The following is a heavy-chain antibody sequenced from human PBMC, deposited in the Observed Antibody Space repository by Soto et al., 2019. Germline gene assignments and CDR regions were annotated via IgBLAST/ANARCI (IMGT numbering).Heavy chain of an antibody. CDR3: ASMGGSGSYYYMDV. CDR2: ISSSSSYI. J-gene: IGHJ6*03. CDR1: GFTFSSYS. V-gene: IGHV3-21*01. D-gene: IGHD3-10*01. Sequence: GGSLRLSCAASGFTFSSYSMNWVRQAPGKGLEWVSSISSSSSYIYYADSVKGRFTISRDNAKNSLYLQMNSLRAEDTAVYYCASMGGSGSYYYMDVWGKGTTVTVSS.